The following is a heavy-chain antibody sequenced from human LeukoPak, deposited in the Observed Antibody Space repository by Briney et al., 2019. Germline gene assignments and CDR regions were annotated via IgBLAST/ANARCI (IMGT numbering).Heavy chain of an antibody. Sequence: GGSLRLSCAASGFTFSDFPMIWVRQAPGKGLEWVSTIFPSSVEIHYADSVKGRFTISRDNSRSTLSLQMDGLRAEDTATYYCATYRQIQVPFEFWGQGTLVTVSS. J-gene: IGHJ4*02. CDR1: GFTFSDFP. V-gene: IGHV3-23*01. CDR3: ATYRQIQVPFEF. D-gene: IGHD5-18*01. CDR2: IFPSSVEI.